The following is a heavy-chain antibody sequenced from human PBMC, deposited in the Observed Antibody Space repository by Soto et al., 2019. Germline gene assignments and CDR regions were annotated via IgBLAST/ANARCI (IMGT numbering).Heavy chain of an antibody. CDR3: AGGYSAVGAY. D-gene: IGHD2-21*01. V-gene: IGHV4-34*02. CDR2: IDHSGST. J-gene: IGHJ4*01. CDR1: GGSFSGHY. Sequence: QVRLQQWGAGLLKPSETLSLTCAVFGGSFSGHYWTWIRQPPGKGLEWIGEIDHSGSTNYSPSLKSRITISVDTSKNQFSLKLRSVTAADTAVYYCAGGYSAVGAYWGQEPWPPSPQ.